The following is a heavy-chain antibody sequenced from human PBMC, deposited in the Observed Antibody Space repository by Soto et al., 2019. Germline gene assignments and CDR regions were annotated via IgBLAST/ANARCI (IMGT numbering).Heavy chain of an antibody. CDR1: GGTFSSYA. V-gene: IGHV1-69*06. CDR3: AREHCSSTSCYNYYYGMDV. D-gene: IGHD2-2*02. CDR2: IIPIFGTA. J-gene: IGHJ6*02. Sequence: QVQLVQSGAEVKKPGSSVKVSCKASGGTFSSYAISWVRQAPGQGLEWMGGIIPIFGTANYAQKVQGRVTITADKSTSTAYIELSSLRSEDTAVYYCAREHCSSTSCYNYYYGMDVWGQGTTVTVSS.